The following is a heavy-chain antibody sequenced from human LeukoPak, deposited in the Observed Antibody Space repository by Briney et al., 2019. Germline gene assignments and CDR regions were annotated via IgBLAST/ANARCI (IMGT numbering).Heavy chain of an antibody. Sequence: GASVKVSCKTSGFTFSDHYMHWLRQAPGQGLEWMGWIKPDSVATNYAQKFQGRFTMSRDMSISTVYMELTSLTSDDTAMYWCARAHDYGPDYWGQGTLVTVSA. V-gene: IGHV1-2*02. D-gene: IGHD4/OR15-4a*01. CDR2: IKPDSVAT. CDR1: GFTFSDHY. CDR3: ARAHDYGPDY. J-gene: IGHJ4*02.